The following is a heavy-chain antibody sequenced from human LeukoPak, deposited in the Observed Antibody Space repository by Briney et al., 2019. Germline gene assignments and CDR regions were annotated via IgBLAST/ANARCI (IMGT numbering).Heavy chain of an antibody. D-gene: IGHD2-2*01. CDR3: ARRRDFLGYCSSTSCADYFDY. CDR2: IYWNDDK. Sequence: SGPTLVKPAQTLTLTCTFSGFSLRSSGVGVGWIRQPPGKALEWLALIYWNDDKRYSPSLKSRLTITEDTSKNQVVLIMTNMDPVDTATYYCARRRDFLGYCSSTSCADYFDYWGQGTLVTVSS. J-gene: IGHJ4*02. V-gene: IGHV2-5*01. CDR1: GFSLRSSGVG.